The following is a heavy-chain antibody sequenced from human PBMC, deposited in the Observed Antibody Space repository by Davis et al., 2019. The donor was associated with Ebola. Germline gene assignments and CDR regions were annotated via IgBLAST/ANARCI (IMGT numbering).Heavy chain of an antibody. Sequence: AASVKVSCKASGYTFTSYAMHWVRQAPGQRLEWMGWINAGNGNTNYSQKFQGRVTMTRDTSTSTVYMELSSLRSEDTAVYYCAREEILVVVAARRSSEAYYYYGMDVWGKGTTVTVSS. D-gene: IGHD2-15*01. CDR1: GYTFTSYA. CDR2: INAGNGNT. J-gene: IGHJ6*04. CDR3: AREEILVVVAARRSSEAYYYYGMDV. V-gene: IGHV1-3*01.